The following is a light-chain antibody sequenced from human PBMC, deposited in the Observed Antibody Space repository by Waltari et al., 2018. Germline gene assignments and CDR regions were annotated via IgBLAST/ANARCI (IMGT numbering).Light chain of an antibody. J-gene: IGLJ2*01. CDR1: SSDVGAYNY. V-gene: IGLV2-8*01. CDR2: EVS. Sequence: QSALTQPPAASGSPGQSVTISCTGTSSDVGAYNYASWYQQHPGKAPKLMIYEVSKRAPGVPDRFSGSKPGNTASLTVARLQAADEAHYHCSSYAGSNNVVFGGGTKLTAL. CDR3: SSYAGSNNVV.